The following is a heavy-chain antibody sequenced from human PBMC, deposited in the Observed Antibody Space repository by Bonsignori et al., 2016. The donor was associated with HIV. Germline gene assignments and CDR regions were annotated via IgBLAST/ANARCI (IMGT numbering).Heavy chain of an antibody. D-gene: IGHD3-3*01. J-gene: IGHJ6*03. Sequence: WIRQPPGKGLEWVAVISYDGSNKYYADSVKGRFTISRDNSKNTLYLQMNSLRAEDTAVYYCAKGVLRFFPHYMDVWGKGTTVTAP. V-gene: IGHV3-30*18. CDR3: AKGVLRFFPHYMDV. CDR2: ISYDGSNK.